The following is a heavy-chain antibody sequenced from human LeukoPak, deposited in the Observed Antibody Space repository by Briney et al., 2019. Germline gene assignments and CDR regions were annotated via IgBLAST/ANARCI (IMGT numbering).Heavy chain of an antibody. CDR3: ASFSSTAGLRFFDCLSVFDI. D-gene: IGHD3-9*01. CDR1: GYSFTSYW. CDR2: IYPGDSGT. J-gene: IGHJ3*02. Sequence: GESLKISCKGSGYSFTSYWIGWVRQMPGKGLEWMGIIYPGDSGTRYSPSFQGQVTISADKSISTAYLQWSSLKASDTAMYYCASFSSTAGLRFFDCLSVFDIGAQGKMVTVSS. V-gene: IGHV5-51*01.